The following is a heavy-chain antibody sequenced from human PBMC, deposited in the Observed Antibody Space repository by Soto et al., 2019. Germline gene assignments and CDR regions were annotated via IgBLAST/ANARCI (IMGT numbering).Heavy chain of an antibody. Sequence: QVQLVESGGGVVQPGRSLRLSCAASGFTFSSYGMHWVRQAPGKGLEWVAVISYDGSNKYYADSVKGRFTISRDNSKNTRYLQMNSLRAEDTAVYYCAKGLNDDDAFDIWGQGTMVTVSS. J-gene: IGHJ3*02. CDR2: ISYDGSNK. CDR1: GFTFSSYG. D-gene: IGHD1-1*01. CDR3: AKGLNDDDAFDI. V-gene: IGHV3-30*18.